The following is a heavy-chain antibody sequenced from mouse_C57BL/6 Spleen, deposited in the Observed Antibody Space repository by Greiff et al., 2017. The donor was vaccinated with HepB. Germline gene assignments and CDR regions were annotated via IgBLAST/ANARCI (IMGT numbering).Heavy chain of an antibody. CDR2: ISSGSSTI. J-gene: IGHJ1*03. Sequence: EVKLEESGGGLVKPGGSLKLSCAASGFTFSDYGMHWVRQAPEKGLEWVAYISSGSSTIYYADTVKGRFTISRDNAKNTLFLQMTSLRSEDTAMYYCARLYSNYWYFDVWGTGTTVTVSS. CDR3: ARLYSNYWYFDV. V-gene: IGHV5-17*01. D-gene: IGHD2-5*01. CDR1: GFTFSDYG.